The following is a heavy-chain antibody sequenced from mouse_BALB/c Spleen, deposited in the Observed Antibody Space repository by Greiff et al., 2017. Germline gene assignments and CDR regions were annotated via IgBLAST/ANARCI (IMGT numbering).Heavy chain of an antibody. J-gene: IGHJ3*01. CDR2: ISSGSSTI. CDR3: ASVGNYPRFAC. Sequence: EVKLVESGGGLVQPGGSRKLSCAASGFTFSSFGMHWVRQAPEKGLEWVAYISSGSSTIYYAHTVKGRFIISRDNPKNTLFLQMTSLRSEDTAMCYCASVGNYPRFACWGQGTLVTVSA. CDR1: GFTFSSFG. D-gene: IGHD2-1*01. V-gene: IGHV5-17*02.